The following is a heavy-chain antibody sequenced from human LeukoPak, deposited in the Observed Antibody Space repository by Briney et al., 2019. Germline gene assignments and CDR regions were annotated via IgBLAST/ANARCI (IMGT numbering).Heavy chain of an antibody. CDR3: ARVGIAVAGPLG. D-gene: IGHD6-19*01. V-gene: IGHV1-69*04. CDR2: IIPILGIA. J-gene: IGHJ4*02. Sequence: SLKVSCKASGGTFSSYAISCVRQAPGQGREWMGRIIPILGIANYAQKFQGRVTITADKSTSTAYMELSSLRSEDTAVYYCARVGIAVAGPLGWGQGTLVTVSS. CDR1: GGTFSSYA.